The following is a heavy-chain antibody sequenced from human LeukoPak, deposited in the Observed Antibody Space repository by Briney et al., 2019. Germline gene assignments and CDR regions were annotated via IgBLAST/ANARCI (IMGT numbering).Heavy chain of an antibody. CDR3: ARGRPYAFDI. Sequence: GASVKVSCKASGDTFSRYAISWVRQGPGQGLKWMGGIIPIFGTADYAQKFQGRVTITADESTSTAYMELSSLRSEDTAVYYCARGRPYAFDIWGQGTMVTVSS. J-gene: IGHJ3*02. CDR1: GDTFSRYA. V-gene: IGHV1-69*13. CDR2: IIPIFGTA.